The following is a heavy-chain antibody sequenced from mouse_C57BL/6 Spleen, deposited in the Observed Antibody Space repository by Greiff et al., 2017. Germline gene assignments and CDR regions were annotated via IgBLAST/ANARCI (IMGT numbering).Heavy chain of an antibody. CDR1: GYTFTSYW. V-gene: IGHV1-61*01. CDR2: IYPSDSET. J-gene: IGHJ2*01. Sequence: QVQLKQPGAELVRPGSSVKLSCKASGYTFTSYWMDWVKQRPGQGLEWIGNIYPSDSETHYNQKFKDKATLTVDKSSSTAYMQLSSLTSEDSAVYYCARSYPSLYYFDYWGQGTTLTVSS. CDR3: ARSYPSLYYFDY. D-gene: IGHD6-1*01.